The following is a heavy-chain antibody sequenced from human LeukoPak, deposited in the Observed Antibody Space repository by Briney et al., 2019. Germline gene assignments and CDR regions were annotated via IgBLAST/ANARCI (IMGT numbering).Heavy chain of an antibody. CDR3: AREKNRRFDY. J-gene: IGHJ4*02. CDR2: ISSDGITT. CDR1: GFTFSSYL. V-gene: IGHV3-74*01. D-gene: IGHD1-14*01. Sequence: GGSLRLSCAASGFTFSSYLMHWVRQPPGRGLLWVSRISSDGITTDYADSVKGRFTSTRDNARNTLYLQMNRLRAEDTAIYYSAREKNRRFDYWGQGTLVTVSS.